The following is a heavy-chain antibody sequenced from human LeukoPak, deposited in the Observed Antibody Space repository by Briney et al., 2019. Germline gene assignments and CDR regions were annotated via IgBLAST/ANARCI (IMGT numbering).Heavy chain of an antibody. V-gene: IGHV3-66*01. CDR1: GFTVSSNY. CDR3: ATRYSSSWYSFDY. D-gene: IGHD6-13*01. J-gene: IGHJ4*02. Sequence: GGSLRLSCAASGFTVSSNYMSWVRQAPGKGLEWVSVIYSGGSTYYADSVKGRFTISRDNSKNTLCLQMNSLRAEDTAVYYCATRYSSSWYSFDYWGQGTLVTVSS. CDR2: IYSGGST.